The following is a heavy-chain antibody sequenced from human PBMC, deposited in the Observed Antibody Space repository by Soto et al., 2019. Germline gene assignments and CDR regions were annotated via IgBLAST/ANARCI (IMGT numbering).Heavy chain of an antibody. D-gene: IGHD7-27*01. CDR3: ARDSGWFDP. CDR2: VYLRGST. J-gene: IGHJ5*02. Sequence: SQTRSLTCTVSGGSIRISAYFWGWVRQPPGKALEWIASVYLRGSTYYNPSLKSRVPMSVDTSNYRFALSRSSVTAADTAVYYCARDSGWFDPWGRGTLGTVSS. CDR1: GGSIRISAYF. V-gene: IGHV4-39*02.